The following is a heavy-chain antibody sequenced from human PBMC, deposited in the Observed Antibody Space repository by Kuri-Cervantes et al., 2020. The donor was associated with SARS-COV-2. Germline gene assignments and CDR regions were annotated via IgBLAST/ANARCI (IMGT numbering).Heavy chain of an antibody. J-gene: IGHJ6*02. V-gene: IGHV3-23*01. CDR3: AKDRERYCSSTSCSAFGV. D-gene: IGHD2-2*01. Sequence: GESLKISCAASGFTFSSYAMSWVRQAPGKGLEWVSAISGGGGSTYYADSGKGRFTISRDNSKNTLYPQMNRLRSEDTAVYYCAKDRERYCSSTSCSAFGVWGQGTTVTVSS. CDR1: GFTFSSYA. CDR2: ISGGGGST.